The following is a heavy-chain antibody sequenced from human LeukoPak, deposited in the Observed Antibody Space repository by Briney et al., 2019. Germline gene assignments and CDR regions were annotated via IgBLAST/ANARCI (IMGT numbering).Heavy chain of an antibody. CDR2: VSGTANNI. J-gene: IGHJ1*01. CDR1: GFTFSDYT. D-gene: IGHD2-15*01. CDR3: ARRKVLSVARALDH. Sequence: GGSLRLSCAASGFTFSDYTMNWVRQAPGKGLEWVSSVSGTANNIYYADSVKGRFIISRDNANNSLCLQMNSLRAEDTAEYFCARRKVLSVARALDHWGQGTLVTVSS. V-gene: IGHV3-48*04.